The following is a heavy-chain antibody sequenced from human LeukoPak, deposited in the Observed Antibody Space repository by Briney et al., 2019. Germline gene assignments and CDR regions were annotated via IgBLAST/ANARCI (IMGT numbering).Heavy chain of an antibody. CDR3: AKVGPRYESGSLDY. Sequence: GGSLRLSCAASGFTFSSFAMHWVRQAPGKGLEWVALISYDGSSKYYADSVKGRFTISRDNSKNTLFLQMNSLRAEDTAVYYCAKVGPRYESGSLDYWGQGTLVTVSS. V-gene: IGHV3-30-3*01. CDR2: ISYDGSSK. CDR1: GFTFSSFA. D-gene: IGHD2-15*01. J-gene: IGHJ4*02.